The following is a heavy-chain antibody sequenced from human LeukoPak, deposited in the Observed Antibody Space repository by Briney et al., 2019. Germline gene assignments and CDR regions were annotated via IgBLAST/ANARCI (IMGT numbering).Heavy chain of an antibody. V-gene: IGHV4-39*01. CDR1: GGSISSSSYY. J-gene: IGHJ4*02. CDR2: IYYSGST. D-gene: IGHD4-17*01. Sequence: PSETLSLTCTVSGGSISSSSYYWGWIRQPPGKGLEWIGSIYYSGSTYYNPSLKSRVTISVDTSKNQFSLKLSSVTAADTAVYYCARGDYVPYPYYFDYWGQGTLVTVSS. CDR3: ARGDYVPYPYYFDY.